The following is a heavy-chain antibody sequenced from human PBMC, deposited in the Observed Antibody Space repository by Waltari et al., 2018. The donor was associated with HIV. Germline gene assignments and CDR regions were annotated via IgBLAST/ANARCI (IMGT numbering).Heavy chain of an antibody. CDR2: IIPIFGTA. CDR3: ARGLFITMVRGVISYFDY. Sequence: VQLVQSGAEVKKPGSSVKVSCKASGGTFSSYAISWVRQAPGQGLEWMGGIIPIFGTANYAQKFQGRVTITADESTSTAYMELSSLRSEDTAVYYCARGLFITMVRGVISYFDYWGQGTLVTVSS. J-gene: IGHJ4*02. V-gene: IGHV1-69*01. D-gene: IGHD3-10*01. CDR1: GGTFSSYA.